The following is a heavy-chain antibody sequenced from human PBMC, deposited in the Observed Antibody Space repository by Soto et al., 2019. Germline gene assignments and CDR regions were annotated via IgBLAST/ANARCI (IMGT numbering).Heavy chain of an antibody. CDR2: INPSGGST. V-gene: IGHV1-46*01. CDR3: ARMSRYYYDSSGYPNAFDI. D-gene: IGHD3-22*01. J-gene: IGHJ3*02. Sequence: VASVKVSCKASGYTFTSYYMHWVRQAPGQGLEWMGIINPSGGSTSYAQKFQGRVTMTRDTSTSTVYMELSSLRSEDTAVYYCARMSRYYYDSSGYPNAFDIWGQGTMVTVS. CDR1: GYTFTSYY.